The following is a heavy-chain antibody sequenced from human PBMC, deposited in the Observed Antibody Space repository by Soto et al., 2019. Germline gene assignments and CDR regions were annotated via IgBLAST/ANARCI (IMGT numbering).Heavy chain of an antibody. CDR2: INAGNGNT. CDR3: ARGSGYYYWDDY. Sequence: ASVKVSCKASGYTFTSYAMHWVRQAPGQRLEWMGWINAGNGNTKYSQKFQGRVTVTRDTSASTAYMELSSLRSEDAAVYYCARGSGYYYWDDYWGQGTLVTVSS. J-gene: IGHJ4*02. CDR1: GYTFTSYA. V-gene: IGHV1-3*01. D-gene: IGHD3-22*01.